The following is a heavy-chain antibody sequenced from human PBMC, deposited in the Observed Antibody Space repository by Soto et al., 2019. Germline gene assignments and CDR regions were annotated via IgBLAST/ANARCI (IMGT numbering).Heavy chain of an antibody. CDR2: IDPSDSYI. Sequence: PGESLKISCNTSGYTFSGHWISWMRQVPGKGLQWMGNIDPSDSYINYNPAFRGHVTFSVDKSSSTAYLHWRSLGPSDTAIYYCARHGAAIWLGYWGQGTLVTVSS. D-gene: IGHD6-19*01. CDR1: GYTFSGHW. CDR3: ARHGAAIWLGY. J-gene: IGHJ4*02. V-gene: IGHV5-10-1*01.